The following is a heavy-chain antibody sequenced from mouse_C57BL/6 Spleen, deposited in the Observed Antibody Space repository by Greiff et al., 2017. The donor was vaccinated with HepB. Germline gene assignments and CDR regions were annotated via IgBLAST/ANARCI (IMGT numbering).Heavy chain of an antibody. V-gene: IGHV1-80*01. CDR1: GYAFSSYW. CDR3: ARGGYASGYYAMDY. CDR2: IYPGDGDT. D-gene: IGHD2-2*01. Sequence: VQLQQSGAELVKPGASVKISCKASGYAFSSYWMNWVKQRPGKGLEWIGQIYPGDGDTNYNGKFKGKATLTADKSSSTAYMQLSSLTSEDSAVYCCARGGYASGYYAMDYWGQGTSVTVSS. J-gene: IGHJ4*01.